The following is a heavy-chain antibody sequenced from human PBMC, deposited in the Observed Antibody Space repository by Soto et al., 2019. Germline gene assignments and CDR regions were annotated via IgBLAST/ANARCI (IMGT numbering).Heavy chain of an antibody. D-gene: IGHD1-1*01. CDR2: IYHSGST. V-gene: IGHV4-4*02. CDR1: GGSICDSNG. CDR3: ARSRITTPVVFEY. Sequence: PSETLSLTCAVSGGSICDSNGCSCVRPSPGKGLEWIGEIYHSGSTNYKPSLKSRVTISVDKSKNQFSLNLSSVTAADTAVYYCARSRITTPVVFEYWGQGTLVTVSS. J-gene: IGHJ4*02.